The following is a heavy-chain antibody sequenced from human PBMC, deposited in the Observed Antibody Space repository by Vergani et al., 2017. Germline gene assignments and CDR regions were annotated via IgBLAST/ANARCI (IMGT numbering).Heavy chain of an antibody. CDR1: GFTFSSYG. V-gene: IGHV3-30*18. J-gene: IGHJ4*02. D-gene: IGHD4-17*01. CDR3: AKEYDYGDYLSSYFDY. Sequence: QVQLVESGGGVVQPGRSLRLSCAASGFTFSSYGMHWVRQAPGKGLEWVAVISYDGSNKYYADSVKGRFTISRDNSKNTLDLQMNSLRAEDTAVYYCAKEYDYGDYLSSYFDYWGQGTLVTVSS. CDR2: ISYDGSNK.